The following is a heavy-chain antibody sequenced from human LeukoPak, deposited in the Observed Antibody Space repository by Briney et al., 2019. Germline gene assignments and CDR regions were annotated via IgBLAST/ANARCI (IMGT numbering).Heavy chain of an antibody. Sequence: GGSLRLSCAASGFTFSSYAMSWVRQAPGKGLEWVSAISGSGGSTYYADSVKGRSTISRDNSKNTLYLQMNSLRAEDTAVYYCAKGGHIVVVTAIRWFDPWGQGTLVTVSS. CDR1: GFTFSSYA. CDR2: ISGSGGST. CDR3: AKGGHIVVVTAIRWFDP. J-gene: IGHJ5*02. D-gene: IGHD2-21*02. V-gene: IGHV3-23*01.